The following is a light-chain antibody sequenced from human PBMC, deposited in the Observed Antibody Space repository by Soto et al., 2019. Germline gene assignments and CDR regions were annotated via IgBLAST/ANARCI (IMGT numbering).Light chain of an antibody. CDR2: RAS. J-gene: IGKJ2*01. CDR3: QQYNHYST. Sequence: DIQMTQSPSTLSASVGDRVTITCRASQSINSWLAWYQQKPGKAPKLLIYRASSLESGVPSRFSGSGSGTEFTLTISSLQPDDFATYYCQQYNHYSTFGQGTKLEIK. CDR1: QSINSW. V-gene: IGKV1-5*03.